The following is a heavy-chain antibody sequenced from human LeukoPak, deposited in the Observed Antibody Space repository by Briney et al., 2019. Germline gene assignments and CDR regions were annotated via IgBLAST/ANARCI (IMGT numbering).Heavy chain of an antibody. V-gene: IGHV3-7*01. J-gene: IGHJ5*02. D-gene: IGHD6-13*01. CDR2: IKQDGSEK. CDR3: ARSRSSSWPYNWFDP. CDR1: GFTFSSYW. Sequence: GGSLRLSCAASGFTFSSYWMSWVRQAPGKGLEWVANIKQDGSEKYYVDSVKGRFTISRDNAKNSLYLQMNSLRAEDTAVYYCARSRSSSWPYNWFDPWGQGTLVTVSS.